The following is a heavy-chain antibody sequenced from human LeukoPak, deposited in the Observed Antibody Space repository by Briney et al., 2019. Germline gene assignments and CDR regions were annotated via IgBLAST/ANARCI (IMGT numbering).Heavy chain of an antibody. J-gene: IGHJ4*02. V-gene: IGHV3-21*01. CDR1: GFTFRSYN. Sequence: PGGSLRLSCATSGFTFRSYNMNWVRQAPGKGLEWVSSISSGSIYMYYADSVKGRFTISRDNAKNSLYLQMNTLRPEDTAVYYCARERQNKDFWSGGDYWGQGTLVTVSS. CDR2: ISSGSIYM. CDR3: ARERQNKDFWSGGDY. D-gene: IGHD3-3*01.